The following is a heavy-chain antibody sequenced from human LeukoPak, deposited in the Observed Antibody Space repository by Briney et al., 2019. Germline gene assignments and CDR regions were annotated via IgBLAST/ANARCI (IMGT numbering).Heavy chain of an antibody. D-gene: IGHD2-15*01. J-gene: IGHJ4*02. CDR3: ARVTSGVFGF. CDR1: GDGVSGNTVD. V-gene: IGHV6-1*01. CDR2: TYYRSKWSN. Sequence: SQTVSLTHAISGDGVSGNTVDWSWLRQSPTRGLEWLGRTYYRSKWSNDYAVFVKSRITINPDTSKNQFSLQLNSVTPEDTAVYYCARVTSGVFGFWGQGTLVTVSS.